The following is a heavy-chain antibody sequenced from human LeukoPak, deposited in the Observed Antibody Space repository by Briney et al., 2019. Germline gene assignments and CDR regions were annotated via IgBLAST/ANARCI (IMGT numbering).Heavy chain of an antibody. CDR1: GYTFTSYA. V-gene: IGHV7-4-1*02. Sequence: ASVKVSCKASGYTFTSYAMNWVRQASGQGLEWMGWINTNTGNPTYAQGFTGRFVFSLDTSVSTAYLQISSLKAEDTAVYYCARSRNSGAADYHYYGMDVWGQGTTVTVSS. J-gene: IGHJ6*02. CDR2: INTNTGNP. CDR3: ARSRNSGAADYHYYGMDV. D-gene: IGHD6-13*01.